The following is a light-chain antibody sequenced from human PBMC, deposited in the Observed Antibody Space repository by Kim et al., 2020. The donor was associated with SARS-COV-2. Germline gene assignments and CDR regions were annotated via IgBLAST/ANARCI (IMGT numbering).Light chain of an antibody. V-gene: IGKV1D-12*01. CDR2: SAS. Sequence: DIQMTQSPSSVSASAGDTVTITCRASQDISTWLAWYQQKPGKAPKLLIDSASTLHSGVPSRFSGSGSGTDFTLTISSLQAEDFASYYCQQAHSFPLTFGQGTRLEIK. CDR1: QDISTW. CDR3: QQAHSFPLT. J-gene: IGKJ5*01.